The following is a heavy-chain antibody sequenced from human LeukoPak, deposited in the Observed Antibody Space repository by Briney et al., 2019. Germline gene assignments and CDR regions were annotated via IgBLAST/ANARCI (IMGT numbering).Heavy chain of an antibody. Sequence: GGSLRLSCAASGFTFSSYSMNWVRQAPGKRLEWVSSISSSSSYIYYADSVKGRFTISRDNAKNSLYLQMNSLRAEDTAVYYCAREGDGYYYDSSGYSYWGQGTLVTVSS. D-gene: IGHD3-22*01. V-gene: IGHV3-21*01. J-gene: IGHJ4*02. CDR1: GFTFSSYS. CDR2: ISSSSSYI. CDR3: AREGDGYYYDSSGYSY.